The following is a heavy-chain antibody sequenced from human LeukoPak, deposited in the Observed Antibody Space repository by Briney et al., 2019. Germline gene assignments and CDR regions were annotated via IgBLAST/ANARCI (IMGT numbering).Heavy chain of an antibody. J-gene: IGHJ2*01. D-gene: IGHD6-13*01. CDR2: MYHRGST. CDR1: GGSISSSNFY. Sequence: PSETLSLTCTVSGGSISSSNFYWGWIRQPPGKGLEWIGSMYHRGSTYYNPSLKSRVTISVDTSKNQFSLELSSVTAADTAVYYCARGRYSSSWYVPWYFDLWGRGTLVTVSS. V-gene: IGHV4-39*07. CDR3: ARGRYSSSWYVPWYFDL.